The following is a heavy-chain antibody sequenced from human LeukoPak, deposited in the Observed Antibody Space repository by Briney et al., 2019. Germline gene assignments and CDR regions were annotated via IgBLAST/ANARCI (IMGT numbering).Heavy chain of an antibody. CDR3: ARDLSGDYLTGSSDYYGMDV. CDR2: ISSSSSYI. V-gene: IGHV3-21*01. D-gene: IGHD4-17*01. Sequence: GGSLRLSCAASGFTFSSYSMNWVRRAPGKGLEWVSSISSSSSYIYYADSVKGRFTISRDNAKNSLYLQMNSLRAEDTAVYYCARDLSGDYLTGSSDYYGMDVWGQGTTVTVSS. J-gene: IGHJ6*02. CDR1: GFTFSSYS.